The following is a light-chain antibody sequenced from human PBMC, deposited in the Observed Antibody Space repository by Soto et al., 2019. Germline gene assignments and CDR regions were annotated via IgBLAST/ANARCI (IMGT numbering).Light chain of an antibody. V-gene: IGKV3-15*01. J-gene: IGKJ2*01. CDR3: QQGHNWPLT. CDR1: QSISTE. CDR2: SAS. Sequence: EIVMTQSPATLSVSPGERATLSCRASQSISTELAWYQQKPGQPPRLLIYSASTRATGVPARFTGSGSGSEFTLTISGLQSEDCAVYYCQQGHNWPLTFGQGTRLAI.